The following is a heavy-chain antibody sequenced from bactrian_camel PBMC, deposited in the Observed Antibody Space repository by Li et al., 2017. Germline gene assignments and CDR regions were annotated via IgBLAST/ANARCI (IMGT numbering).Heavy chain of an antibody. J-gene: IGHJ4*01. CDR2: FYRDGDT. CDR1: GFTFEDVH. CDR3: GADCYFSDYEESSRGGKMYGY. D-gene: IGHD4*01. V-gene: IGHV3S32*01. Sequence: DVQLVESGGGSVQAGGSLRLSCTASGFTFEDVHAAWYRQGPGRRCELVSAFYRDGDTYYSRSVKDRFTLSRDNARNTLTLQMNSLKVDDTAMYYCGADCYFSDYEESSRGGKMYGYYGQGTQVTVS.